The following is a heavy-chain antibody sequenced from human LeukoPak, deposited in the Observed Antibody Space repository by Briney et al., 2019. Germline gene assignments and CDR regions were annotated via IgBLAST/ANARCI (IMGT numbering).Heavy chain of an antibody. J-gene: IGHJ4*02. CDR1: GGSFSGYY. V-gene: IGHV4-34*01. CDR2: IYYSRST. D-gene: IGHD3-22*01. Sequence: SETLSLTCAVYGGSFSGYYWSWIRQPPGKGLEWIGSIYYSRSTYYNPSLKSRVTISVDTSKNQFSLKLSSVTAADTAVYYCARDTYYDSSGPYYFDYWGQGTLVTVSS. CDR3: ARDTYYDSSGPYYFDY.